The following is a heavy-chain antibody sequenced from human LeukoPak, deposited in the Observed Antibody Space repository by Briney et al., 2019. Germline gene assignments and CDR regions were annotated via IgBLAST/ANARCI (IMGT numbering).Heavy chain of an antibody. V-gene: IGHV3-7*01. D-gene: IGHD6-19*01. CDR1: GFTFSTSW. CDR3: TRDSGRFRLDY. Sequence: GGSLRLSCAASGFTFSTSWMNWIRQAPGKGLEWVASIKEDGSETYYADSVKGRFTVSRDNAKNSLFLQMNSLRVEDTAVYYCTRDSGRFRLDYWGQGALVTVSS. J-gene: IGHJ4*02. CDR2: IKEDGSET.